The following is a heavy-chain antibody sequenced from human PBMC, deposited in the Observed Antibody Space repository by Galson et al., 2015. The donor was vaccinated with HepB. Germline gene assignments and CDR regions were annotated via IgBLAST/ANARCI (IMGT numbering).Heavy chain of an antibody. D-gene: IGHD3-22*01. CDR1: GFTFNYHA. V-gene: IGHV3-23*01. J-gene: IGHJ4*02. CDR3: AKDYLPYYDRWGSYSDLYYFDY. Sequence: SLRLSCAASGFTFNYHAMNWVRQAPGKGLEWVASISGSGSSTYYAASVKGRFTISRDNSLDTVDLQMDSLRVDDTAVYYCAKDYLPYYDRWGSYSDLYYFDYWGQGTLVTVSS. CDR2: ISGSGSST.